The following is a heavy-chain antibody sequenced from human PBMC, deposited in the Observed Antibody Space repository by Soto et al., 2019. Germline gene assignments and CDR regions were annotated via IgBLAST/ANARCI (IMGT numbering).Heavy chain of an antibody. CDR3: ATRDISSGWSRDYYYYYGMEV. J-gene: IGHJ6*01. D-gene: IGHD6-19*01. Sequence: ASVKVSCKACGCTFSSYAISWVRQAPGQGLEWMGGIIPIFGTANYAQKFQGRVTITADESTSTAYMELSSLRSEDTAVYYCATRDISSGWSRDYYYYYGMEVWGQGTTVNVS. CDR2: IIPIFGTA. V-gene: IGHV1-69*13. CDR1: GCTFSSYA.